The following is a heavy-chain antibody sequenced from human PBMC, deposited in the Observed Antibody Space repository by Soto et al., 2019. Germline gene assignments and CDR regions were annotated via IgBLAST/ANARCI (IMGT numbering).Heavy chain of an antibody. CDR1: GLSVRNHY. Sequence: EVQLVESGGGLIQPGGSLRLSCTASGLSVRNHYMSWVRQAPGMGLEWVSVIYNDGTTYYADSVKGRFTISRDTSKNTLSLQMDSLRAEDTAVYYCVRPLPSGRNYGMDVWGQGTMVTVSS. CDR2: IYNDGTT. D-gene: IGHD3-10*01. CDR3: VRPLPSGRNYGMDV. V-gene: IGHV3-53*01. J-gene: IGHJ6*02.